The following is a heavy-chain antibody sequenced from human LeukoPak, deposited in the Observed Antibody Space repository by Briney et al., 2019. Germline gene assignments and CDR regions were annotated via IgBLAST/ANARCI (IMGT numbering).Heavy chain of an antibody. J-gene: IGHJ4*02. CDR2: ISSDGSSK. V-gene: IGHV3-30-3*01. CDR3: ARGGRHDYPSDY. Sequence: GGSLRLSCAASGFNFNNYAMHWVRQAPGKGLEWVAVISSDGSSKYYADSVKGRFTISRDNSKNTLFLQMNSLRAEDTAVYYCARGGRHDYPSDYWGQGTLVTVSS. CDR1: GFNFNNYA. D-gene: IGHD4-11*01.